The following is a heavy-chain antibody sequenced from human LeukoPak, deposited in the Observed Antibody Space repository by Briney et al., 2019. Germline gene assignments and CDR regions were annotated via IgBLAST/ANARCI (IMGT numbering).Heavy chain of an antibody. CDR3: ARVLSGWYRYYYYYMDV. D-gene: IGHD6-19*01. CDR1: GFTFSDYY. J-gene: IGHJ6*03. V-gene: IGHV3-11*04. CDR2: ISSRGSTI. Sequence: PGGSLRLSCAASGFTFSDYYMSWIRQAPGKGLEWVSYISSRGSTIYYADSVKGRFTISRDNAKNSLYLQMNSLRAEDTAVYYCARVLSGWYRYYYYYMDVWGKGTTVTISS.